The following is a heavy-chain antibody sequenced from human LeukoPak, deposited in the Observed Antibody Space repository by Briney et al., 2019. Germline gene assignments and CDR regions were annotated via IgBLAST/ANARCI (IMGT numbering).Heavy chain of an antibody. D-gene: IGHD3-10*01. V-gene: IGHV1-18*01. CDR1: GYTFTSYG. CDR2: ISAYNGNT. CDR3: ARASELSDFDY. Sequence: ASVKVSCKASGYTFTSYGISWVRQAPGQGHEWMGWISAYNGNTNYAQKLQGRVTMTTDTATSTAYMELRSLRSDDAAVYYCARASELSDFDYWGQGTLVTVSS. J-gene: IGHJ4*02.